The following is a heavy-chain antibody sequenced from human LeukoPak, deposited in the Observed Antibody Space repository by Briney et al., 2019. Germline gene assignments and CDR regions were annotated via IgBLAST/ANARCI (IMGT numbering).Heavy chain of an antibody. Sequence: PGESLRLSCAASGFTFSSFGMHWVRQAPGKGLEWVTFIRYDGSNKYYADSVKGRFTISRDNSKNTLYVQMNSLRAEDTAVYYCASAACDYWGQGTLVTVSS. CDR3: ASAACDY. CDR2: IRYDGSNK. J-gene: IGHJ4*02. D-gene: IGHD2-2*01. CDR1: GFTFSSFG. V-gene: IGHV3-30*02.